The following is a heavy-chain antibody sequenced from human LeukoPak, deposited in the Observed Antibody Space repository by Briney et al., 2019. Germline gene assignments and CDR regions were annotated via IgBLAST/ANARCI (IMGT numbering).Heavy chain of an antibody. D-gene: IGHD3-22*01. J-gene: IGHJ6*02. Sequence: SETLSLTCTVSGGSISSGGYYWSWIRQHPGKGLEWIGYIYYSGSTYYNPSLKSRVTISVDTSKYQFSLKLSSVTAADTAVYYCARSKTYYYDSSGFPSYYYGMDVWGQGTTVTVSS. CDR1: GGSISSGGYY. V-gene: IGHV4-31*03. CDR2: IYYSGST. CDR3: ARSKTYYYDSSGFPSYYYGMDV.